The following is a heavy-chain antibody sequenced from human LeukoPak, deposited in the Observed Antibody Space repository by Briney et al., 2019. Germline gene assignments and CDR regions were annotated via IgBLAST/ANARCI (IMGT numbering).Heavy chain of an antibody. CDR1: GGSISSYY. V-gene: IGHV4-59*01. D-gene: IGHD1-26*01. CDR2: IYYSGNT. J-gene: IGHJ4*02. Sequence: SETLSLTCTVSGGSISSYYWSWIRQPPGKGLEWIRYIYYSGNTDYNPSLKSRVTISVDTSKNQFSLKLSSVTAADTAVYYCARYAGATSSFHYWGQGTLVTVSS. CDR3: ARYAGATSSFHY.